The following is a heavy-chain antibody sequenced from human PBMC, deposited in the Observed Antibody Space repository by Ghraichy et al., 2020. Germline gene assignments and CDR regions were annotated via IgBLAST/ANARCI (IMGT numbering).Heavy chain of an antibody. V-gene: IGHV3-30*03. CDR3: AREGADHAFDI. Sequence: GGSLRLSCAASGFTFSSYGMHWVRQAPGKGLEWVAVISYDGSNKYYADSVKGRFTISRDNSKNTLYLQMNSLRAEDTAVYYCAREGADHAFDIWGQGTMVTVSS. D-gene: IGHD3-16*01. CDR2: ISYDGSNK. CDR1: GFTFSSYG. J-gene: IGHJ3*02.